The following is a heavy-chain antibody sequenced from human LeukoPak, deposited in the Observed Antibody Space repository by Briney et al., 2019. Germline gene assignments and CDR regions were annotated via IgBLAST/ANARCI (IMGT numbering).Heavy chain of an antibody. CDR3: ARDGGYSYGIDY. D-gene: IGHD5-18*01. J-gene: IGHJ4*02. V-gene: IGHV4-38-2*02. CDR1: GYSISSGYY. CDR2: IYHSGST. Sequence: PSETLSLTCSVSGYSISSGYYWGWIRQPPGKGLEWIGCIYHSGSTYSNPSLKSRVTISVDTSKNQFSLKLSSVTAADTAVYYCARDGGYSYGIDYWGQGTLVTVSS.